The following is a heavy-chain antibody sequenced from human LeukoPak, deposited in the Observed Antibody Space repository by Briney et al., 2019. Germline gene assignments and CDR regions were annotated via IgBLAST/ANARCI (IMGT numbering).Heavy chain of an antibody. CDR3: ARDLSLLWFGGIDY. CDR1: GYTFTSYA. V-gene: IGHV1-3*01. D-gene: IGHD3-10*01. Sequence: GASVKVSCKASGYTFTSYAMHWVRQAPGQRLEWMGWINAGNGNTKYSQKFQGRVTITRDTSASTAYMELSSLRSEDTAVYYCARDLSLLWFGGIDYWGQGTLVTVSS. J-gene: IGHJ4*02. CDR2: INAGNGNT.